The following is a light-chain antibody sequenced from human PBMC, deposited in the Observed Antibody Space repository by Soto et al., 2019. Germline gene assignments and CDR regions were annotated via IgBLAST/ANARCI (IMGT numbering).Light chain of an antibody. CDR3: QQLNIYPFT. Sequence: IQLTQSPSSLSASVGDRVIMTCRASQGMSSYLAWYQQKPGKAPTLLIYAAYTLETGVPSRFSGSGSWTDFTLTISSLQPEDFATYYCQQLNIYPFTFGPGTKVDIK. J-gene: IGKJ3*01. CDR1: QGMSSY. CDR2: AAY. V-gene: IGKV1-9*01.